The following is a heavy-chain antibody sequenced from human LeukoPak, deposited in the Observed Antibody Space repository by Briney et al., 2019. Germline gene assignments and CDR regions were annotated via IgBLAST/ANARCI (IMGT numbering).Heavy chain of an antibody. CDR3: ARSENFDFWSGYPYYYYGMDV. CDR2: MNPNSGNT. V-gene: IGHV1-8*01. Sequence: ASVKVSGKASGYTFTSYDINWVRQATGQGLEWMGWMNPNSGNTGYAQKFQGRVTMTRNTSISTAYMELSSLRSEDTAVYYCARSENFDFWSGYPYYYYGMDVWGQGTTVTVSS. J-gene: IGHJ6*02. CDR1: GYTFTSYD. D-gene: IGHD3-3*01.